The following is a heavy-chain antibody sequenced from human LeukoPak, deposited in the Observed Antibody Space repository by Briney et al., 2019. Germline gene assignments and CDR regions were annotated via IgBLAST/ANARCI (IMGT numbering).Heavy chain of an antibody. CDR3: AREGLREALDI. Sequence: GGSLRLSCAASGFTFSSYSMNWVRQAPGKGLEWVSSISSSTNYIYYADSVKGRFTISRDNAKNSLYLQMNSLRAEDTAVYFCAREGLREALDIWGQGTKVTVSS. V-gene: IGHV3-21*01. J-gene: IGHJ3*02. CDR1: GFTFSSYS. D-gene: IGHD4-17*01. CDR2: ISSSTNYI.